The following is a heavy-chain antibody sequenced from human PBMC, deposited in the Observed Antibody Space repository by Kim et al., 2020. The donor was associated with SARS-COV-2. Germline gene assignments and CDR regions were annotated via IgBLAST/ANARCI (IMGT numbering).Heavy chain of an antibody. CDR1: GFTFSNAW. CDR2: IKSKTDGGTT. V-gene: IGHV3-15*01. CDR3: TTEAVCSSTSCYYENWFDP. Sequence: RGSLRLSCAASGFTFSNAWMSWVRQAPGKGLEWVGRIKSKTDGGTTDYAAPVKGTFTISRDDSKNTLYLQMNSLKTEDTAVYYCTTEAVCSSTSCYYENWFDPWGQGTLVTVSS. J-gene: IGHJ5*02. D-gene: IGHD2-2*01.